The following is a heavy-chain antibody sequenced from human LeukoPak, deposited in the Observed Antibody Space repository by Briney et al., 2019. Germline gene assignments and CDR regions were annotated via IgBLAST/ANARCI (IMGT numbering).Heavy chain of an antibody. D-gene: IGHD1-26*01. CDR1: GFTFDDYA. J-gene: IGHJ3*02. V-gene: IGHV3-9*01. CDR2: ISWNSGSI. Sequence: TGGSLRLSCAASGFTFDDYAMHWVRQAPGKGLEWVSGISWNSGSIGYADSVKGRFTISRDNAKNSLYLQMNSLRAEDTALYYCAKDKSSGSYDAFDIWGQGTMVTVSS. CDR3: AKDKSSGSYDAFDI.